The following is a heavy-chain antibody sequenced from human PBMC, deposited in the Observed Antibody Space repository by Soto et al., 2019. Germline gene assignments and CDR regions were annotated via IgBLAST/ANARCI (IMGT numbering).Heavy chain of an antibody. V-gene: IGHV3-7*01. D-gene: IGHD6-13*01. CDR1: GFTFSNFW. J-gene: IGHJ4*01. Sequence: GGSLRLSCAASGFTFSNFWMTWVRQAPGKGLEWVANIKQDGSEKYYVDSVKGRFTISRDNSKNSVYLQMNSLRAEDTAVFYCARHGYDSSFYDYWGHGTLVTVYS. CDR3: ARHGYDSSFYDY. CDR2: IKQDGSEK.